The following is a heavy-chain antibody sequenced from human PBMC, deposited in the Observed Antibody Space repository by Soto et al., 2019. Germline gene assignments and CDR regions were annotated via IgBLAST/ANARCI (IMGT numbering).Heavy chain of an antibody. J-gene: IGHJ6*03. D-gene: IGHD3-3*01. V-gene: IGHV1-3*01. CDR2: INAGNGNT. Sequence: ASVKVSCKASGYTFTSYAMHWVRQAPGQRLEWMGWINAGNGNTKYSQKFQGRVTITRDTSASTAYMELSSLRSEDTAVYYCARNRAVFLEWLPFYMDVWGKGTTVTVSS. CDR1: GYTFTSYA. CDR3: ARNRAVFLEWLPFYMDV.